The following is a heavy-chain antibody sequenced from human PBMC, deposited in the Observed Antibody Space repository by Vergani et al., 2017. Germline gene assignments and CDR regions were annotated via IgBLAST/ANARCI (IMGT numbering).Heavy chain of an antibody. J-gene: IGHJ3*02. CDR1: GFTFSTYA. CDR2: ISSDGGST. Sequence: EVQLLESGGGLVQPGGSLRLSCAASGFTFSTYAMTWVRQAPGKGLEWVSTISSDGGSTYYADSVKGRFTISRDNSKNTLSLQMNSLIAEDTAIYYCAKVGRSEVAGTFGAFDIWGQGTMVTVSS. V-gene: IGHV3-23*01. D-gene: IGHD6-19*01. CDR3: AKVGRSEVAGTFGAFDI.